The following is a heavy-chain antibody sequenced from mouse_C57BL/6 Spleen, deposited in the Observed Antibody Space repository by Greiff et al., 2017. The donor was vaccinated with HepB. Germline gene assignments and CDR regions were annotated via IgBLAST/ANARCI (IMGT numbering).Heavy chain of an antibody. J-gene: IGHJ2*01. V-gene: IGHV1-64*01. CDR3: ASGLGRYYFDY. CDR2: IHPNSGST. CDR1: GYTFTSYW. D-gene: IGHD4-1*01. Sequence: QVQLQQPGAELVKPGASVKLSCKASGYTFTSYWMHWVKQRPGQGLEWIGMIHPNSGSTNYNEKFKSKATLTVDKSSSTAYMQRSSLTSEDSAVYYCASGLGRYYFDYWGQGTTLTVSS.